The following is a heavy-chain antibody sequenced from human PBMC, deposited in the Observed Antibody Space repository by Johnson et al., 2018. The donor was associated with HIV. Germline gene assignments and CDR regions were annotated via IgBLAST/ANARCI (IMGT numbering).Heavy chain of an antibody. J-gene: IGHJ3*02. D-gene: IGHD2-2*02. CDR3: ARDDTEAEGAFDI. CDR2: ISYDGSNK. V-gene: IGHV3-30*03. Sequence: QVQLVESGGGVVQPGRSLRLSCAASGFTFSSYGMPWVRQAPGKGLEWVAVISYDGSNKYYADSVKGRFTISRDNSKNTLYLQMNSLRAEDTAVYYCARDDTEAEGAFDIWGQGTMVTVSS. CDR1: GFTFSSYG.